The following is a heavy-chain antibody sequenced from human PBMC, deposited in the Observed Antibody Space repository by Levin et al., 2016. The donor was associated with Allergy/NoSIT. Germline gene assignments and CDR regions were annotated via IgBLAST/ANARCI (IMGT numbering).Heavy chain of an antibody. V-gene: IGHV5-51*01. CDR2: IYPGDSDT. Sequence: VRQMPGKGLEWMGIIYPGDSDTRYSPSFQGQVTISADKSISTAYLQWSSLKASDTAMYYCARSDNWNYVFDYWGQGTLVTVSS. J-gene: IGHJ4*02. D-gene: IGHD1-7*01. CDR3: ARSDNWNYVFDY.